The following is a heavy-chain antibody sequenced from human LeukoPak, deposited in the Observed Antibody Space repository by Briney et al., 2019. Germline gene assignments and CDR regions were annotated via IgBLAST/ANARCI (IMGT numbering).Heavy chain of an antibody. Sequence: GGSLRLSCVASGFTFSSRDWMTWVRQAPGKGLEWVSSISSSSSYIYYADSVKGRFTISRDNSKNTLYLQMNSLRAEDTAVYYCARTAPYGSGPPFDYWGQGTLVTVSS. J-gene: IGHJ4*02. CDR3: ARTAPYGSGPPFDY. CDR2: ISSSSSYI. CDR1: GFTFSSRDW. V-gene: IGHV3-21*04. D-gene: IGHD3-10*01.